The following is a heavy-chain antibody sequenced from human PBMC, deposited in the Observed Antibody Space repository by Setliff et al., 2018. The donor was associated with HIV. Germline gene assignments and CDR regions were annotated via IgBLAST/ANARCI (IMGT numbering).Heavy chain of an antibody. V-gene: IGHV4-31*03. CDR2: IYYSGST. D-gene: IGHD3-10*01. CDR3: ARGYGSGSYYPY. Sequence: NPSETLSLTCTVSGGSISSGAYYWTWIRQHPGKGLEWIGYIYYSGSTNYNPSLKSRVTISVDTSKNQFSLKLSSVTAADTAVYYCARGYGSGSYYPYWGQGTLVTVSS. J-gene: IGHJ4*02. CDR1: GGSISSGAYY.